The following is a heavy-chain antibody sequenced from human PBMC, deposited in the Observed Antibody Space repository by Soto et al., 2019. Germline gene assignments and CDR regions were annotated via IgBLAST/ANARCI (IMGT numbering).Heavy chain of an antibody. Sequence: GGSLGLSCAASGFTFSSDCMHWVRQAPGKGLEWVAVISYDGGNKYYADSVKGRFTISRDNSKNTLYLQMNSLRAEDTAVYYCAKDGLQWIHLRYYYYYYMDVWGKGTTVTVSS. J-gene: IGHJ6*03. CDR1: GFTFSSDC. D-gene: IGHD5-12*01. V-gene: IGHV3-30*18. CDR3: AKDGLQWIHLRYYYYYYMDV. CDR2: ISYDGGNK.